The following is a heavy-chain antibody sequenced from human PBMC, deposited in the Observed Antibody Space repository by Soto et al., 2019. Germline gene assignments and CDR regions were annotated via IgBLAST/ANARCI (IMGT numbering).Heavy chain of an antibody. J-gene: IGHJ5*02. CDR3: ARDLRGSSSWYPNWFDP. D-gene: IGHD6-13*01. Sequence: PSETLSLTCTVSGGSISSYYWSWIRQPPGKGLEWIGYIYYSGSTNYNPSLKSRVTISVDTSKNQFSLKLSSVTAADTAVYYCARDLRGSSSWYPNWFDPWGQGTLVTVSS. V-gene: IGHV4-59*01. CDR1: GGSISSYY. CDR2: IYYSGST.